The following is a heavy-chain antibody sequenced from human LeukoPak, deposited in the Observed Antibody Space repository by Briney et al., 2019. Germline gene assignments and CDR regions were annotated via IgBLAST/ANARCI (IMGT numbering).Heavy chain of an antibody. Sequence: GGSLRLSCAASGFTFSSYGMHWVRQAPGKGLEWVAVIWYDGSNKYYADSVKGRFTISRDNSKNTLYLQMNSLRAEGTAVYYCARGLLRYSGYDYGFDYWGQGTLVTVSS. CDR1: GFTFSSYG. CDR2: IWYDGSNK. CDR3: ARGLLRYSGYDYGFDY. J-gene: IGHJ4*02. V-gene: IGHV3-33*01. D-gene: IGHD5-12*01.